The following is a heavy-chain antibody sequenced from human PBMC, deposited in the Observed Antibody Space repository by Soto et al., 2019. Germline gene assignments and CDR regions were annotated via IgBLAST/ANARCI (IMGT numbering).Heavy chain of an antibody. J-gene: IGHJ6*02. CDR3: AKDRGYSSSWYRNYYGMDV. V-gene: IGHV3-9*01. Sequence: GGSLRLSCAASGFTFDDYAMHWVRQAPGKGLEWVSGISWNSGSIGYADSVKGRFTISRDNAKNSLYLQMKSLRAEDTALYYCAKDRGYSSSWYRNYYGMDVWGQGTTVTVYS. CDR1: GFTFDDYA. D-gene: IGHD6-13*01. CDR2: ISWNSGSI.